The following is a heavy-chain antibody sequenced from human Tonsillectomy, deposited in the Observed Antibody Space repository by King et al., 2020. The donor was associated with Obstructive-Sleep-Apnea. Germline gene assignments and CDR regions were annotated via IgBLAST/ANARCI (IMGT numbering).Heavy chain of an antibody. D-gene: IGHD6-13*01. J-gene: IGHJ6*02. CDR3: AKDGYSSSGYVTPGKDYYYYGMDV. Sequence: VQLVESGGGVVQPGRSLRLSCAASGFTFSSYGMHWVRQAPGKGLEWVAVISYDGSNKYYADSVKGRFTISRDNSKNTLYLQMNSLRAEDTAVYYCAKDGYSSSGYVTPGKDYYYYGMDVWGQGTTVTVSS. V-gene: IGHV3-30*18. CDR1: GFTFSSYG. CDR2: ISYDGSNK.